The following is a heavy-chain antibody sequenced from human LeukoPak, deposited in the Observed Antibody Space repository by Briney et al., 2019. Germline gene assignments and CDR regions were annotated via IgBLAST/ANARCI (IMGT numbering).Heavy chain of an antibody. CDR3: ARDTSFYYYYYMDV. CDR1: GGSISSSSYY. J-gene: IGHJ6*03. CDR2: IYYSGST. V-gene: IGHV4-39*06. D-gene: IGHD3-16*01. Sequence: SETLSLTCTVSGGSISSSSYYWGWIRQPPGKGLEWVGSIYYSGSTYYNPSLKSRVTISVDTSKNQFPLKLSSVTAADTAVYYCARDTSFYYYYYMDVWGKGTTVTVSS.